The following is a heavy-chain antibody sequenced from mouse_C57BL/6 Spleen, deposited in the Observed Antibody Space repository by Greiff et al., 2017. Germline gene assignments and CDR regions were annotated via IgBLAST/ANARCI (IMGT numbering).Heavy chain of an antibody. V-gene: IGHV1-39*01. CDR3: ARGPYYGSPAWFAY. CDR2: INPNYGTT. CDR1: GYSFTDYN. D-gene: IGHD1-1*01. Sequence: VQLQQSGPELVKPGASVKISCKASGYSFTDYNMNWVKQRNGKSLEWIGVINPNYGTTSSNQKFKGKATLTVDQSSSTAYMQLNSLTSEDSAVYYCARGPYYGSPAWFAYWGQGTLVTVSA. J-gene: IGHJ3*01.